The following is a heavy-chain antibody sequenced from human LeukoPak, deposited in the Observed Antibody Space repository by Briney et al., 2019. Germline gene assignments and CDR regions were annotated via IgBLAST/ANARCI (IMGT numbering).Heavy chain of an antibody. J-gene: IGHJ4*02. CDR2: IYYSGST. CDR3: ARHYGQVYYYGSGSYLTRDY. CDR1: GYSISSGYY. Sequence: SETLSLTCTVSGYSISSGYYWGWIRQPPGKGLEWIGSIYYSGSTYYNPSLKSRVTISVDTSKNQFSLKLSSVTAADTAVYYCARHYGQVYYYGSGSYLTRDYWGQGTLVTVSS. D-gene: IGHD3-10*01. V-gene: IGHV4-38-2*02.